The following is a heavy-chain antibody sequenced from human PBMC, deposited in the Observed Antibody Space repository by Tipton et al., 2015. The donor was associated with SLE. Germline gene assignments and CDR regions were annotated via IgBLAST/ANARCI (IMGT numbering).Heavy chain of an antibody. V-gene: IGHV4-59*01. D-gene: IGHD2-2*01. CDR2: IYYSGST. CDR1: GGSISSYY. J-gene: IGHJ6*03. CDR3: ARVPAVYYYYMDV. Sequence: TLSLTCIVSGGSISSYYWSWIRQPPGKGLEWIGYIYYSGSTNYNPSLKSRVTISVDTSKNQFSLKLSSVTAADTAVYYCARVPAVYYYYMDVWGKGTTVTVSS.